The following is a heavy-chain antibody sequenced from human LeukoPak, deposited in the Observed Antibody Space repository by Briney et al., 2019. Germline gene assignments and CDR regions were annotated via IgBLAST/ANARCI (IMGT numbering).Heavy chain of an antibody. CDR1: GGTFSSYA. CDR2: IIPIFGTA. D-gene: IGHD3-10*01. J-gene: IGHJ4*02. CDR3: ARARGRITMVRDFDY. Sequence: SVKVSCKASGGTFSSYAISWVRQAPGQGLEWMGGIIPIFGTANYAQKFQGRVTITADGSTSTAYMELSSLRSEDTAVYYCARARGRITMVRDFDYWGQGTLVTVSS. V-gene: IGHV1-69*13.